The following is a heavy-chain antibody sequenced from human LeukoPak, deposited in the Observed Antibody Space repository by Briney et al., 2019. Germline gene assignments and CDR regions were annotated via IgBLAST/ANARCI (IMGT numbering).Heavy chain of an antibody. J-gene: IGHJ4*02. D-gene: IGHD3-10*01. CDR1: GYSISSGYY. V-gene: IGHV4-38-2*02. CDR2: IYHSGST. CDR3: ARPNGSGSYYEIDY. Sequence: SETLSLTCTVSGYSISSGYYWGWIRQPPGKGLEWIGSIYHSGSTYYNPSLKSRVTISVDTSKNQFSLKLSSVTAADTAVYYCARPNGSGSYYEIDYWGQGTLVTVSS.